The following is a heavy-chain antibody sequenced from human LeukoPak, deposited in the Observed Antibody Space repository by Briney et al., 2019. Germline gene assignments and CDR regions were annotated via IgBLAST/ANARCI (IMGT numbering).Heavy chain of an antibody. CDR2: VNHSGST. J-gene: IGHJ4*02. CDR1: GGSFSGYY. V-gene: IGHV4-34*01. CDR3: ARAYYYDRSGYRPLSVLYPRPFDY. D-gene: IGHD3-22*01. Sequence: SETLSLTCAVYGGSFSGYYWSWIRQPPGKGLEWIGEVNHSGSTDYNPSFKSRVTISVDTSKNQSSLNLSPVTAADTAVYYCARAYYYDRSGYRPLSVLYPRPFDYWGQGTLVTVSS.